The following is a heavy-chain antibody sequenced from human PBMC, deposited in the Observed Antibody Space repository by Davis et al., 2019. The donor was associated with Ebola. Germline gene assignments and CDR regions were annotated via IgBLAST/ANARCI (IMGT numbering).Heavy chain of an antibody. CDR3: AREGEMATIGLEAILNPFDY. J-gene: IGHJ4*02. V-gene: IGHV1-69*04. D-gene: IGHD5-24*01. Sequence: SSVNVPCQASLCTFSSYAISWVRQAPGQGLEWTGRIIPILGIANYAQKFQGRVTITADKSTSTAYMELSSLRSEDTAVYYCAREGEMATIGLEAILNPFDYWGQGTLVTVSS. CDR2: IIPILGIA. CDR1: LCTFSSYA.